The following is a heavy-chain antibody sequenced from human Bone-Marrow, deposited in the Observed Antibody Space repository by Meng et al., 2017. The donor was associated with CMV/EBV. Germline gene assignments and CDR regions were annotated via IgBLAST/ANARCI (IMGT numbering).Heavy chain of an antibody. CDR1: GYTFTSYD. J-gene: IGHJ4*02. CDR3: ARGRVVAWVRIVGAMSY. V-gene: IGHV1-8*01. CDR2: MNPNSGNT. D-gene: IGHD1-26*01. Sequence: ASVKVSCKASGYTFTSYDINWVRQATGQGLERMGWMNPNSGNTGYAQKFQGRVTMTRNTSISTAYMELSSLRSEDTAVYYCARGRVVAWVRIVGAMSYWGQGTLVTVSS.